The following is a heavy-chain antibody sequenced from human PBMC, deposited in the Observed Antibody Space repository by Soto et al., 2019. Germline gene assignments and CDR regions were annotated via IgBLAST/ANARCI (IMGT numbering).Heavy chain of an antibody. CDR2: IYYSGST. V-gene: IGHV4-39*01. Sequence: ETLSLTCTVSGGSISSSSYYWGWIRQPPGKGLEWIGSIYYSGSTYYNPSLKSRVTISVDTSKNQFSLKLSSVTAADTAVYYCARYRSRSSGYYYDPDFDYWGQGTLVTAPQ. CDR1: GGSISSSSYY. J-gene: IGHJ4*02. CDR3: ARYRSRSSGYYYDPDFDY. D-gene: IGHD3-22*01.